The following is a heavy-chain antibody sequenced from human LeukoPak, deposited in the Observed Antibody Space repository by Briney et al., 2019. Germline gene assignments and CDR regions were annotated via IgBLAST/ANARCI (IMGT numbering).Heavy chain of an antibody. CDR1: GYSNSSGYY. CDR2: IYHSGST. CDR3: ARDTVPAAIVDY. J-gene: IGHJ4*02. D-gene: IGHD2-2*02. V-gene: IGHV4-38-2*02. Sequence: SETLSLTCTVSGYSNSSGYYWGWIRQPPGKGLEWIGSIYHSGSTYYNPSLKSRVTISVDTSKNQFSLKLSSVTAADTAVYYCARDTVPAAIVDYWGQGTLVTVSS.